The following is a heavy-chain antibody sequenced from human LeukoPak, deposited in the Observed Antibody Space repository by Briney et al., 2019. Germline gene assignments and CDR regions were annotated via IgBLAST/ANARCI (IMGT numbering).Heavy chain of an antibody. J-gene: IGHJ4*02. CDR2: IYYYGST. CDR1: GGSFSSYY. D-gene: IGHD3-22*01. CDR3: ARIPDLIVAWQGGFDY. Sequence: PSETLSLTCAVYGGSFSSYYWGWIRQPPGKGLEWIGSIYYYGSTYYNPSLKSRVTMSVDTSKNQFSLKLSSVTAADTAVYYCARIPDLIVAWQGGFDYWGQGNLVTVSS. V-gene: IGHV4-39*01.